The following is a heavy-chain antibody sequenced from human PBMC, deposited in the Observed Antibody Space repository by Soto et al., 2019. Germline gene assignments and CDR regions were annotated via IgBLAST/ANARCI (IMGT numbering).Heavy chain of an antibody. CDR3: ARHVEDIVVVPAAIRGWYHGMDV. J-gene: IGHJ6*02. D-gene: IGHD2-2*01. V-gene: IGHV5-51*01. Sequence: PGESLKISCKGSGYSFTSYWIGWVRQMPGKGLEWMGIIYPGDSDTRYSPSFQGQVTISADKSISTAYLQWSSLKASDTAMYYCARHVEDIVVVPAAIRGWYHGMDVWGQGTTVTVSS. CDR2: IYPGDSDT. CDR1: GYSFTSYW.